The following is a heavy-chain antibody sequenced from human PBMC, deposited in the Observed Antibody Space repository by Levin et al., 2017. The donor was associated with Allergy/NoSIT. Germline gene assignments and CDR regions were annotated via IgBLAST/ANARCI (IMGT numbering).Heavy chain of an antibody. CDR3: ARNYYDSSGYYPDDAFDS. V-gene: IGHV3-53*01. J-gene: IGHJ3*02. D-gene: IGHD3-22*01. CDR2: IYSGGST. Sequence: GESLKISCAASGFTVSSNYMSWVRQAPGKGLEWVSVIYSGGSTYYADSVKGRFTISRDNSKNTLYLQMNSLRAEDTAVYYCARNYYDSSGYYPDDAFDSWGQGTMVTVSS. CDR1: GFTVSSNY.